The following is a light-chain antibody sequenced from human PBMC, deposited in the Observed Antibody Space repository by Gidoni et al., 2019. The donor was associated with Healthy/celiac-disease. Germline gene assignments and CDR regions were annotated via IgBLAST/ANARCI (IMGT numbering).Light chain of an antibody. CDR3: QQRSNWPLT. J-gene: IGKJ4*01. V-gene: IGKV3-11*01. Sequence: EIVLTQSPATLSLSPGERATLSCRTSQSVRSYLAWYQQKPVQAPRPLIYDASNRATGIPARFRGSASGTDFTLTISSLEPEDFAVYYCQQRSNWPLTFGGGTKVEIK. CDR1: QSVRSY. CDR2: DAS.